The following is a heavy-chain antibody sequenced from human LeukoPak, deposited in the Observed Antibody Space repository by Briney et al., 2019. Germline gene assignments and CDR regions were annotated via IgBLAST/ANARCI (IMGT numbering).Heavy chain of an antibody. V-gene: IGHV4-4*07. CDR2: IYTSGST. CDR1: GGSISSYY. D-gene: IGHD4-17*01. Sequence: SETLSLTCTVSGGSISSYYWSWIRQPAGKGLEWIGRIYTSGSTNYNPSLKSLVTMSVDTSKNQFSLKLSSVTAADTAVYYCARSLTTVTRYWWFDPWGQGTLVTVSS. J-gene: IGHJ5*02. CDR3: ARSLTTVTRYWWFDP.